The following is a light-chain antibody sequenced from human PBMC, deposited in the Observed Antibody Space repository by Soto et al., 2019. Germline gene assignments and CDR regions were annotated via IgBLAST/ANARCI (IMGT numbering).Light chain of an antibody. CDR1: SSDVGSYNL. CDR2: EGS. V-gene: IGLV2-23*01. J-gene: IGLJ1*01. Sequence: QSVLTQPASVSGSPGQSITISCTGTSSDVGSYNLVSWYQQHPGKAPKLMIYEGSKRPSGVSNRFSGSKSGNTASLTISGLQAEDEADYYCCSYAGSSTHYVFGTGTRSP. CDR3: CSYAGSSTHYV.